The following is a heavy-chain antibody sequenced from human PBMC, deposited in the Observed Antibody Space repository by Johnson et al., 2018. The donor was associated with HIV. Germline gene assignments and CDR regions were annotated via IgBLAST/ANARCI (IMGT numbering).Heavy chain of an antibody. J-gene: IGHJ3*02. CDR3: ARDGGGSDIVVVTARNAFDI. V-gene: IGHV3-20*04. Sequence: VQLVESGGGVVRPGGSLRLSCAASGFTFDDYGMSWVRQAPGKGLEWVSGINWNGGSTGYADSVKGRLPISSDNAKNSLYLQINSLRAEDTALYYCARDGGGSDIVVVTARNAFDIWGQGTVVTVSS. CDR1: GFTFDDYG. CDR2: INWNGGST. D-gene: IGHD2-21*02.